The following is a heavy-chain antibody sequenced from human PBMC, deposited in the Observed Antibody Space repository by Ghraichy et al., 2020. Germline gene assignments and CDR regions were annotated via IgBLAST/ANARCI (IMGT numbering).Heavy chain of an antibody. CDR3: ATGQMYV. J-gene: IGHJ6*02. CDR2: IKPYGSGT. CDR1: GIDFGDSW. Sequence: RGSLRLSCKVSGIDFGDSWMAWVRQAPGKGLDWVASIKPYGSGTYYVGSVEGRFTISKDTPNNLLYLQMNSLRADDTAVYYCATGQMYVSGQGTTVIVSS. V-gene: IGHV3-7*03.